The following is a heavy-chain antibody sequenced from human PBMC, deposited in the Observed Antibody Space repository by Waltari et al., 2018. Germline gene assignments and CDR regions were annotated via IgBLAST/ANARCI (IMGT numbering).Heavy chain of an antibody. Sequence: EVRLMESGGGLVQPGGSRRLSCAASGFSFSTSWLIWVRQAPGKGLEWVANIKGDGNVKHYVDSVRGRFTISRDNAMNSLYLQMDSLRGEDTAVYFCARDGELSGAIPFDYWGQGTLVTVSS. D-gene: IGHD3-3*01. J-gene: IGHJ4*02. V-gene: IGHV3-7*01. CDR3: ARDGELSGAIPFDY. CDR1: GFSFSTSW. CDR2: IKGDGNVK.